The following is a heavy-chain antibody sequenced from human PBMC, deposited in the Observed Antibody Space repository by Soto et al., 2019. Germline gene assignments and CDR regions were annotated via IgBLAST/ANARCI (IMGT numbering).Heavy chain of an antibody. V-gene: IGHV3-23*01. J-gene: IGHJ4*02. CDR2: ISGSGDTT. CDR1: GFTFSGYA. CDR3: AKVSGVVIL. D-gene: IGHD3-22*01. Sequence: EVHLLESGGGLVQPGGSLRLSCAASGFTFSGYAMSWVRQAPGKGLEWISAISGSGDTTYYADSVKGRFTISRGNSKHTLYLQMNSLRAGDTAVYYCAKVSGVVILWGQGTLVTVSS.